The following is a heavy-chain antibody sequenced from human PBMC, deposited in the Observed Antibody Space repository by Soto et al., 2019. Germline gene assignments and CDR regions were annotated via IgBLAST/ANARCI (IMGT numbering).Heavy chain of an antibody. J-gene: IGHJ6*02. V-gene: IGHV4-31*03. CDR1: GGSISSGGYY. CDR2: IYYSGST. CDR3: ARVTRRSGGTVTWGENYYYYYGMDV. Sequence: QVQLQESGPGLVKPSQTLSLTCTVSGGSISSGGYYWSWIRQHPGKGLEWIGYIYYSGSTYYNPSLKSRVTISVDTSKNQFSLKLSSVTAADTAVYYCARVTRRSGGTVTWGENYYYYYGMDVWGQGTTVTVSS. D-gene: IGHD4-4*01.